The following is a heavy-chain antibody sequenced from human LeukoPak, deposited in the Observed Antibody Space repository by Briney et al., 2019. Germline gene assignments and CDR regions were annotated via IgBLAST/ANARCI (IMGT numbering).Heavy chain of an antibody. D-gene: IGHD3-10*01. CDR1: GFTFSDYY. CDR2: ITSSGSYT. V-gene: IGHV3-11*06. CDR3: TRVGAFSGSYTGY. Sequence: GGSLRLSCAASGFTFSDYYMTWIRQAPGKGLEYISYITSSGSYTNYAASVKGRFTISRDNFKNSLYLQMTSLRAEDTAVYYCTRVGAFSGSYTGYWGQGTLVTVSS. J-gene: IGHJ4*02.